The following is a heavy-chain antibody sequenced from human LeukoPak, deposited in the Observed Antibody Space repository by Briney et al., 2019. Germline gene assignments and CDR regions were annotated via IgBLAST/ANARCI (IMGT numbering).Heavy chain of an antibody. CDR2: ISGSGGSI. V-gene: IGHV3-23*01. Sequence: PGGSLRLSCAASGFTFSRYAMSWVRQAPGKGLEWVSAISGSGGSIYYADSVKGRFTISRDNAKNSLYLQMSSLRDGDTAVYYCVRDQFFSFDYWGQGTLVTVSS. D-gene: IGHD3-3*01. CDR1: GFTFSRYA. J-gene: IGHJ4*02. CDR3: VRDQFFSFDY.